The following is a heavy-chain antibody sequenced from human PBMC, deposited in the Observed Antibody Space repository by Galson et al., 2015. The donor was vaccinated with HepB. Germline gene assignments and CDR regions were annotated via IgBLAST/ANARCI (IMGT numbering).Heavy chain of an antibody. Sequence: SLRLSCAASGFTVSDNYMSWVRQAPGKGLEWVSLIYTGGRTNYADSVKGRFTISRDYSKNMLFLQMNSLRSEDMAVYYCARDSPHYDFWRGYFDHWGQGTLVTVSS. CDR2: IYTGGRT. CDR1: GFTVSDNY. J-gene: IGHJ4*02. V-gene: IGHV3-66*02. D-gene: IGHD3-3*01. CDR3: ARDSPHYDFWRGYFDH.